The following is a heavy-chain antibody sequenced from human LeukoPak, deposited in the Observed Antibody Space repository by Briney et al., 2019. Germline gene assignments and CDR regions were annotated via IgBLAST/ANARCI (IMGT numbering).Heavy chain of an antibody. Sequence: ASVKVSCKASGDTFSSYAINWVRQAPGHGLEWMVGIIPNSDIRYYAQNYQDRVTVAADESASTAYMELRGLRSEDTAMYYCARATGNPSYFDYWGQGTLVTVSS. CDR1: GDTFSSYA. J-gene: IGHJ4*02. V-gene: IGHV1-69*13. D-gene: IGHD3-9*01. CDR3: ARATGNPSYFDY. CDR2: IIPNSDIR.